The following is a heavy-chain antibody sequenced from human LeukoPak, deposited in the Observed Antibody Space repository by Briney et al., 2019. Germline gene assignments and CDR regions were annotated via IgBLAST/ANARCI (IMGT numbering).Heavy chain of an antibody. J-gene: IGHJ3*02. CDR2: ISRSGSTI. CDR1: GFTFNSYG. Sequence: PGGSLRLSCAASGFTFNSYGMNWVRQAPGKGLEWLSYISRSGSTIYYADSVKGRFTISRDNAKSSLYLQMNTLRAEDTAVYYCARAGHVITMIVVLDAFDIWGQGTMVTVSS. D-gene: IGHD3-22*01. CDR3: ARAGHVITMIVVLDAFDI. V-gene: IGHV3-48*04.